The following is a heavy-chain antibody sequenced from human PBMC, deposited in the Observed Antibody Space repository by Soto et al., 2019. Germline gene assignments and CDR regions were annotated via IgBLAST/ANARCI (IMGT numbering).Heavy chain of an antibody. V-gene: IGHV4-4*02. Sequence: QVQLQESGPGLVKPSGTLSLTCAVSGGSISSSNWWSWVRQPPGKGLEWIGEIYHSGSTNYNPSRKSRVTXSXDXXKNQFSLKLSSVTAADTAVYYCARVWTTVANWFDPWGQGTLVTVSS. CDR3: ARVWTTVANWFDP. D-gene: IGHD4-17*01. J-gene: IGHJ5*02. CDR1: GGSISSSNW. CDR2: IYHSGST.